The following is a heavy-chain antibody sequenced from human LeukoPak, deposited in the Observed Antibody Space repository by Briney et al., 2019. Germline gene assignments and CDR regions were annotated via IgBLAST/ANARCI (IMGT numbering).Heavy chain of an antibody. D-gene: IGHD3-9*01. Sequence: GASVKVSCKASGYTFTSFGITWVRQAPGQGLEWVGWSGASNGNTKYAQKFQGRVAMTTDTSTSTAYMELSSLRSDDTAVYYCARVNSPYYNILTGYFYWGQGTLVTVSS. J-gene: IGHJ4*02. V-gene: IGHV1-18*01. CDR3: ARVNSPYYNILTGYFY. CDR2: SGASNGNT. CDR1: GYTFTSFG.